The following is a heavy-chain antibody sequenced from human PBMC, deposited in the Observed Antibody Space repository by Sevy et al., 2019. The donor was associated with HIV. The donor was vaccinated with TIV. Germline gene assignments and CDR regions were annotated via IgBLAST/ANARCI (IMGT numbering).Heavy chain of an antibody. V-gene: IGHV4-39*01. D-gene: IGHD3-10*01. Sequence: SETLSLTCTVSGGSISSSSYYWGWIRQPPGKGLEWIGSIYYSGSTYYNPSLKGRVTISVDTSKNQFSLKLSSVTAAETAVYYCARHSASMVRGNPEQQLDLGPFDYWGQGTLVTVSS. J-gene: IGHJ4*02. CDR1: GGSISSSSYY. CDR2: IYYSGST. CDR3: ARHSASMVRGNPEQQLDLGPFDY.